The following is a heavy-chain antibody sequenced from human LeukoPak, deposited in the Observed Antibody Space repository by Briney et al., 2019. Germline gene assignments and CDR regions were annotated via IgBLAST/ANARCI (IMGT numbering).Heavy chain of an antibody. V-gene: IGHV3-53*01. J-gene: IGHJ4*02. CDR2: IYSGGST. CDR1: GFTVSSNY. Sequence: GGSLRLSCAASGFTVSSNYMNWVRQAPGKGLEWVSVIYSGGSTYYADSMKGRFTISRDNSKNTLYLQMSSLRDEDTAVYYCARGSTEFDYWGQGTLVTVSS. CDR3: ARGSTEFDY.